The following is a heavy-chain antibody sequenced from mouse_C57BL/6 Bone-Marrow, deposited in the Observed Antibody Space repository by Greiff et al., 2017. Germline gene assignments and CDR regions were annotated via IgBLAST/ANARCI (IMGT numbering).Heavy chain of an antibody. D-gene: IGHD1-1*01. V-gene: IGHV1-69*01. CDR3: ARFWDYYGSRIYYYAMDY. CDR2: IDPSDSYT. J-gene: IGHJ4*01. Sequence: QVQLQQPGAELVMPGASVKLSCKASGYTFTSYWMHWVKQRPGQGLEWIGEIDPSDSYTNYNQKFKGKSTLTVDTSSHTAYMQLSSLTSEDTAVXYCARFWDYYGSRIYYYAMDYWGQGTSVTVSS. CDR1: GYTFTSYW.